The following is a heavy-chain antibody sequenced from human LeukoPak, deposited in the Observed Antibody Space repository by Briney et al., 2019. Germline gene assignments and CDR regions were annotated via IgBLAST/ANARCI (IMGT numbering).Heavy chain of an antibody. D-gene: IGHD2-15*01. CDR3: ARGAGATPYYYGMDV. CDR2: INHSGST. V-gene: IGHV4-34*01. Sequence: PSETLSLTCAVYGGSFSGYYWSWIRQPPGKGLEWIGEINHSGSTNYNPSLKSRVTISVDTSKNQFSLKLSSVTAADTAVYYCARGAGATPYYYGMDVWGQGTTVTVSS. J-gene: IGHJ6*02. CDR1: GGSFSGYY.